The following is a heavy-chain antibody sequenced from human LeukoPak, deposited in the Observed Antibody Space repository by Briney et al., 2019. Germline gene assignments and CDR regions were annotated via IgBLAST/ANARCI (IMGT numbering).Heavy chain of an antibody. CDR2: SYYSGST. CDR3: ARGSGWHYY. V-gene: IGHV4-59*01. D-gene: IGHD6-19*01. J-gene: IGHJ4*02. CDR1: GGSISSYY. Sequence: SETLSLTCTVSGGSISSYYWSWIRQPPGKGLEWIGYSYYSGSTNYNPSLKSRVTISVDTTKNQVSLKLSSVTAADTAVYYCARGSGWHYYWGQGTLVTVSS.